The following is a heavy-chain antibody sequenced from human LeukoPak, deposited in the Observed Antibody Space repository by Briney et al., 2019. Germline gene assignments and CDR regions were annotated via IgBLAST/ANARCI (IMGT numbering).Heavy chain of an antibody. CDR1: GGSIRSYY. CDR2: IHYSGST. V-gene: IGHV4-59*01. J-gene: IGHJ4*02. CDR3: AREPGATGFDY. D-gene: IGHD1-26*01. Sequence: ASETLSLTCTVSGGSIRSYYWSWSRQPPGKGLEWIGCIHYSGSTNYNPSLKSRVTISVDTSKNQFSLKLRSVTAADTAVYYCAREPGATGFDYWGQGTLVTVSS.